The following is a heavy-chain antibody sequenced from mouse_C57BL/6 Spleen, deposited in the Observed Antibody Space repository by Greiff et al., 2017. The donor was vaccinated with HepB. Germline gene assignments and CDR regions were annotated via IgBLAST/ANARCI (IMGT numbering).Heavy chain of an antibody. Sequence: QVQPKHSGAELVKPGASVKMSCKASGYTFTTYPIEWMKQNHGKSLEWIGNFHPYNDDTKYNEKFKGKATLTVEKSSSTVYLELSRLTSDDSAVYYCARGPHYYGSSYGYFDVWGTGTTVTVSS. CDR2: FHPYNDDT. V-gene: IGHV1-47*01. J-gene: IGHJ1*03. D-gene: IGHD1-1*01. CDR1: GYTFTTYP. CDR3: ARGPHYYGSSYGYFDV.